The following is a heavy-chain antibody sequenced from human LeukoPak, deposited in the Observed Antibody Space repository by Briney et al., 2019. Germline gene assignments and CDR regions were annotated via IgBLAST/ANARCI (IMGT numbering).Heavy chain of an antibody. V-gene: IGHV5-51*01. CDR2: IYPGDSET. CDR3: ARHGDPTTTSGEIDY. D-gene: IGHD2/OR15-2a*01. CDR1: GYSFTNYW. Sequence: GESLKISCKGSGYSFTNYWIGWVRQMPGKGLECMGIIYPGDSETRYSPSFQGQVTISADKSISTAYLQWTSLKASDTAMYYCARHGDPTTTSGEIDYWGQGTLVTVSS. J-gene: IGHJ4*02.